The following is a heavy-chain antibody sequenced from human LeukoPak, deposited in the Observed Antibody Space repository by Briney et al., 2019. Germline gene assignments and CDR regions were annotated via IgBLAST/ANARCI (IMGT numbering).Heavy chain of an antibody. J-gene: IGHJ4*02. CDR2: IYSGSST. Sequence: PGGSLRLSCAASGFAVSSNYMSWVRQAPGKGLEWVSVIYSGSSTYYADSVKGRFTISRDNSKNTLYLQMNSLRAEDTAVYYCARRGYDSSGYHYWGQGTLVTVSS. V-gene: IGHV3-53*01. CDR3: ARRGYDSSGYHY. CDR1: GFAVSSNY. D-gene: IGHD3-22*01.